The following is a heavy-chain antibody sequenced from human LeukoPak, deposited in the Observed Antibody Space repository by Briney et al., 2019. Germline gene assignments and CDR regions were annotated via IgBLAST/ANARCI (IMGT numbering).Heavy chain of an antibody. CDR1: GGSFSTHSNY. CDR3: ARHRYVWGSYRLDY. CDR2: LYYSGST. Sequence: PSETLSLTCTVSGGSFSTHSNYWGWIRQPPGKGLEWIGRLYYSGSTYYNPSLKSRVTISVDTSKNQFSLKLSSVTAADTAVYYCARHRYVWGSYRLDYWGQGTLVTVSS. V-gene: IGHV4-39*01. J-gene: IGHJ4*02. D-gene: IGHD3-16*02.